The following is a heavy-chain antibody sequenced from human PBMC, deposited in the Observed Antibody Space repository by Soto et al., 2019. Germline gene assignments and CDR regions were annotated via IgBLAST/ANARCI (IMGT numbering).Heavy chain of an antibody. D-gene: IGHD5-12*01. CDR3: ARETRGYGSSRGVATRNNDY. CDR2: IYYSGST. CDR1: GGSISSGGYY. Sequence: TSETLSLTCTVSGGSISSGGYYWSWIRQHPGKGLEWIGYIYYSGSTYYNPPLKSRVTISVDTSKNQFSLKLSSVTAADTAVYYCARETRGYGSSRGVATRNNDYWGQGTLVTVSS. V-gene: IGHV4-31*03. J-gene: IGHJ4*02.